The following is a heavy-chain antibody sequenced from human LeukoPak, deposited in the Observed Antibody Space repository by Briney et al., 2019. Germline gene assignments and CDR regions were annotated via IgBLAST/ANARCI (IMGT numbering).Heavy chain of an antibody. D-gene: IGHD6-19*01. J-gene: IGHJ4*02. CDR1: GFTFNTYA. V-gene: IGHV3-23*01. Sequence: GGSLRLSCAASGFTFNTYAIYWVRQAPGKGLEWVSGICGSGGCTCYSDSVKGRFTISRDNSKNTVYLQMNSLTADDTAVYYCAKTTVGYSSGRYPGWPADCWGQGTLVTVSP. CDR2: ICGSGGCT. CDR3: AKTTVGYSSGRYPGWPADC.